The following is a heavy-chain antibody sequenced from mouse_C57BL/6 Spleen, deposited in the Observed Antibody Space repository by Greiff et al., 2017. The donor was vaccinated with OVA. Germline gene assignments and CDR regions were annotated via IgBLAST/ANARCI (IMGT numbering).Heavy chain of an antibody. V-gene: IGHV1-82*01. CDR1: GYAFSSSW. Sequence: QVHVKQSGPELVKPGASVKISCKASGYAFSSSWMNWVKQRPGKGLEWIGRIYPGDGDTNYNGKFKGKATLTADKSSSTAYMQLSSLTSEDSAVYFCAREDQARFAYWGQGTLVTVSA. J-gene: IGHJ3*01. D-gene: IGHD3-1*01. CDR2: IYPGDGDT. CDR3: AREDQARFAY.